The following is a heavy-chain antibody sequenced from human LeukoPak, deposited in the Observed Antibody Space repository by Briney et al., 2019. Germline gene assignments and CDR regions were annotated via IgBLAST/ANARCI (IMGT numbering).Heavy chain of an antibody. CDR1: GYTFPSYD. Sequence: ASVHVSCKGSGYTFPSYDFNWVRPASGQGLDWMGWMNPNSGNTGYAQKFQGRVTMTRNTSIRTAYMELSSLRSEDTAVYYCARDLYSGPADYWGQGTLVTVSS. J-gene: IGHJ4*02. V-gene: IGHV1-8*01. D-gene: IGHD1-26*01. CDR2: MNPNSGNT. CDR3: ARDLYSGPADY.